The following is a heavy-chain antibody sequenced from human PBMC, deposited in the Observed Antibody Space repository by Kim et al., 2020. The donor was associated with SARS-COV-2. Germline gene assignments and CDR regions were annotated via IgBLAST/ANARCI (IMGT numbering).Heavy chain of an antibody. CDR3: ARDLTYYYDSSGYYFDY. CDR2: ISSSSSYI. J-gene: IGHJ4*02. Sequence: GGSLRLSCAASGFTFSSYSMNWVRQAPGKGLEWVSSISSSSSYIYYADSVKGLFTISRDNAKNSLYLQMNSLRAEDTAVYYCARDLTYYYDSSGYYFDYWGQGTLVTVSS. V-gene: IGHV3-21*04. CDR1: GFTFSSYS. D-gene: IGHD3-22*01.